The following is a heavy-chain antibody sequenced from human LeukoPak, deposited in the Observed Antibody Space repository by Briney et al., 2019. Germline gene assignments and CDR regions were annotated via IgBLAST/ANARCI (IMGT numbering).Heavy chain of an antibody. Sequence: SETLSLTCTVSGYSISSGYYWGWIRQPPGKGLEWIGSSYHNGGTYYNPSLKSRVTISLDTSKNQFSLKLSSVTAADTAVYYCARKTEAYYGMDVWGQGTTVTVSS. V-gene: IGHV4-38-2*02. J-gene: IGHJ6*02. CDR1: GYSISSGYY. CDR3: ARKTEAYYGMDV. CDR2: SYHNGGT.